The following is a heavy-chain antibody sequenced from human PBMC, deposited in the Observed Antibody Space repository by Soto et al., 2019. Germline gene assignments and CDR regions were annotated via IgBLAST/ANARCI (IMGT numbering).Heavy chain of an antibody. CDR3: ARGLFYGSGSYYIGDY. D-gene: IGHD3-10*01. J-gene: IGHJ4*02. CDR1: GYTFTSYG. CDR2: ISAYNGNT. V-gene: IGHV1-18*01. Sequence: ASVKVSCKASGYTFTSYGISWVRQAPGQGLEWMGWISAYNGNTNYAQKLQGRVTMTTDTSTSTAYMELRSLRSDDTAVYYCARGLFYGSGSYYIGDYWGQGTLVTVSS.